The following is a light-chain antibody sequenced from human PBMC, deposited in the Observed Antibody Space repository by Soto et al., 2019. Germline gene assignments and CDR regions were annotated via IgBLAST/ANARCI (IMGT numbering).Light chain of an antibody. CDR2: GNS. V-gene: IGLV1-40*01. J-gene: IGLJ1*01. Sequence: QSVLKQPPSVSGAPGQSVTISCTGSSSNIGAGYDVHWYQQLPGTAPKLLIYGNSNRPSGVPDRFSGSKSGTSASLAITGLQAEDEADYYCQSYDSSLSGHVFGPGTKVTVL. CDR1: SSNIGAGYD. CDR3: QSYDSSLSGHV.